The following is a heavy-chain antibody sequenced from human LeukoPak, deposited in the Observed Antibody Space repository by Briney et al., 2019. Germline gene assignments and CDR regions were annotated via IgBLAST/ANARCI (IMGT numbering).Heavy chain of an antibody. D-gene: IGHD3-22*01. Sequence: GESLKISCRGSGYSFTTYWIGWVRQMPGKGLEWMGIIYPGDSDTRYTPSFQGQVTMSADKSINTAYLQWSSLKASDTAMYYCARHVDDSSGYSFDYWGQGTLVTVSS. CDR1: GYSFTTYW. CDR3: ARHVDDSSGYSFDY. CDR2: IYPGDSDT. J-gene: IGHJ4*02. V-gene: IGHV5-51*01.